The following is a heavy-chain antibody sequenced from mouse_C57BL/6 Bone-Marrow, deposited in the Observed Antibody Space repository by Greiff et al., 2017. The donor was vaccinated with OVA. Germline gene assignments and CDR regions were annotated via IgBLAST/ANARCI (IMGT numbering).Heavy chain of an antibody. V-gene: IGHV5-4*01. D-gene: IGHD2-3*01. CDR3: ARDRGDGFAY. Sequence: DVHLVESGGGLVKPGGSLKLSCAASGFTFSSYAMSWVRQTPEKRLEWVATISDGGSYTYYPDNVKGRFTISRDDAKNNLYLQMSHLKSEDTAMYYCARDRGDGFAYWGQGTLVTVSA. CDR1: GFTFSSYA. CDR2: ISDGGSYT. J-gene: IGHJ3*01.